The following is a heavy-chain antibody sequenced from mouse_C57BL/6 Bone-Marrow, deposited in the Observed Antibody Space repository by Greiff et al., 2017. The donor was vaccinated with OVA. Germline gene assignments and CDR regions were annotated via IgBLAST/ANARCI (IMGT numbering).Heavy chain of an antibody. CDR1: GYSITSGYY. V-gene: IGHV3-6*01. CDR3: ARNAYYSNYDYYAMDS. J-gene: IGHJ4*01. Sequence: ESGPGLVKPSQSLSLTCSVTGYSITSGYYWNWIRQFPGNKLEWMGYISYDGSNNYNPSLKNRISITRDTSKNQFFLKLNSVTTEDTATYNCARNAYYSNYDYYAMDSCGQGTSVTVSS. D-gene: IGHD2-5*01. CDR2: ISYDGSN.